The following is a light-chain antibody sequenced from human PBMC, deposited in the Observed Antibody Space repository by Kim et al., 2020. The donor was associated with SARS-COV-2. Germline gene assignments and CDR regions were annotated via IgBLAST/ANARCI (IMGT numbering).Light chain of an antibody. V-gene: IGLV3-1*01. CDR1: KLGRKY. CDR3: QTWDGTTVV. J-gene: IGLJ2*01. Sequence: VTPGQKATIACAGEKLGRKYASWYQQKPGQSPLLVIYQDDKRPSGIPERFSGSNSGSTATLTISGTQYMDEADYYCQTWDGTTVVFAGGTQLTVL. CDR2: QDD.